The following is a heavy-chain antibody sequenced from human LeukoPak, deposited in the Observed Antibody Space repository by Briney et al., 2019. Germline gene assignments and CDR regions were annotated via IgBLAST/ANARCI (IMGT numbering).Heavy chain of an antibody. Sequence: GGSLRLSCAASGFTFSSYSMNWVRQAPGKGLEWVSSISSSSSYIYYADSVKGRFTISRDNAKNSLYLQMNSLRAEDTAVYYCARDLGSGGYSLDYWGQGTLVTVSS. CDR2: ISSSSSYI. CDR3: ARDLGSGGYSLDY. CDR1: GFTFSSYS. V-gene: IGHV3-21*01. J-gene: IGHJ4*02. D-gene: IGHD3-22*01.